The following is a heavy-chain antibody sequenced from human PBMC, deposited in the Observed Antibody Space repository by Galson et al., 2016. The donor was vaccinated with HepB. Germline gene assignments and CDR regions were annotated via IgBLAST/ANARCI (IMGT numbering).Heavy chain of an antibody. V-gene: IGHV4-59*08. CDR3: ARHGYYSYAAFDI. D-gene: IGHD3-22*01. CDR1: GGSISGYY. CDR2: MFYSGTT. J-gene: IGHJ3*02. Sequence: SETLSLTCSVSGGSISGYYWSWIRQPPGKGLEWIGNMFYSGTTNYNPSLKSRVTISVDTSKSQFSLKLSSMTAADTAIYYCARHGYYSYAAFDIWGQGTMVTVSS.